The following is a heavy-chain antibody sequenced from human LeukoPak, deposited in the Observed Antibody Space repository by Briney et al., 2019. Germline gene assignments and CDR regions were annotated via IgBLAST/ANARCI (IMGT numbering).Heavy chain of an antibody. CDR2: IQYDGSNK. V-gene: IGHV3-30*04. D-gene: IGHD6-19*01. CDR3: ARGGTQQWLVQGDAWFDP. Sequence: GGSLRLSCAASGFTFSSFNMNWVRQAPGKGLEWVAFIQYDGSNKFYADSVKGRFTISRDNSKNTLYLQMNSLRAEDTAVYYCARGGTQQWLVQGDAWFDPWGQGTLVTVSS. J-gene: IGHJ5*02. CDR1: GFTFSSFN.